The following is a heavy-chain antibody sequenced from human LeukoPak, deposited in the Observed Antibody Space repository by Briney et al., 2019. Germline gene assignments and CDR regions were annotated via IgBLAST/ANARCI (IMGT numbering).Heavy chain of an antibody. D-gene: IGHD1-26*01. CDR2: ISTRSTTI. J-gene: IGHJ4*02. V-gene: IGHV3-11*01. CDR1: GFTFSDHY. CDR3: ARESYPWYFDY. Sequence: GGSLRLSCAASGFTFSDHYMSWLRQAPGKGLEWVSYISTRSTTIKYADSVRGRFTISRDNAQNSLYLQMNSLRAEDTAIYYCARESYPWYFDYWGQGTLVTVSP.